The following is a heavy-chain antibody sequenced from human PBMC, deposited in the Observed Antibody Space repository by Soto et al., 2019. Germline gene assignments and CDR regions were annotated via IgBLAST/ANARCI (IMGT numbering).Heavy chain of an antibody. CDR3: ARDPAFYDSSGHFDY. Sequence: GGSLRLSCAASGFTFSSYGMHWVRQAPGKGLEWVAVIWYDGSNKYYADSVKGRFTISRDNSKNTLYLQMNSLRAEDTAVYYCARDPAFYDSSGHFDYWGQGTLVTVSS. CDR1: GFTFSSYG. CDR2: IWYDGSNK. J-gene: IGHJ4*02. D-gene: IGHD3-22*01. V-gene: IGHV3-33*01.